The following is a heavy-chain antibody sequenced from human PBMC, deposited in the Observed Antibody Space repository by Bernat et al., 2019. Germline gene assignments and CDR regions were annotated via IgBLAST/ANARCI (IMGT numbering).Heavy chain of an antibody. CDR2: ISYDGSNK. D-gene: IGHD6-25*01. CDR1: GFTFSSYA. CDR3: ARRNEQPLLSFDY. J-gene: IGHJ4*02. V-gene: IGHV3-30*01. Sequence: QVQLVESGGGVVQPGRSLRLSCAASGFTFSSYAMHWVRQAPGKGLEWVAVISYDGSNKYYADSVKGRFTISRDNSKNTLYLQMNSLRAEDTAVYSCARRNEQPLLSFDYWGQGSLVTVSS.